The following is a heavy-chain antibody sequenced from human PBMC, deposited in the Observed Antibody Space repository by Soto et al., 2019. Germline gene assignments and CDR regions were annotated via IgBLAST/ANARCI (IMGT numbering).Heavy chain of an antibody. V-gene: IGHV4-59*12. D-gene: IGHD2-15*01. CDR3: ARVVVVAAKGGWFDP. CDR2: INYSGST. Sequence: PSETLSLTCTVSGDSFSNNYWSWIRQSSGKGLEWIGYINYSGSTNYNPSLRSRVAMSLDTSKNRISLNLSSVTAADTAVYYCARVVVVAAKGGWFDPWGQGTLVTVSS. CDR1: GDSFSNNY. J-gene: IGHJ5*02.